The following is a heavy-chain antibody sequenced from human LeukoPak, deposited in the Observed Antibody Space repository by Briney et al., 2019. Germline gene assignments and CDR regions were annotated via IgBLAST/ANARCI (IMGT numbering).Heavy chain of an antibody. CDR2: ISYDGSNK. V-gene: IGHV3-30*04. CDR1: GFTFSSYA. J-gene: IGHJ4*02. CDR3: ARSTSHFDY. Sequence: GRSLRLSCAASGFTFSSYAMHWVRQAPGEGLEGVAVISYDGSNKYYADSVKGRFTISRDNSKNTLYLQRNSLRAEDTAVYYCARSTSHFDYWGQGTLVTVSS.